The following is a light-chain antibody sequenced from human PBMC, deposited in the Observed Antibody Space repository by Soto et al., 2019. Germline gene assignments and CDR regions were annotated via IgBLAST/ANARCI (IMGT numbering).Light chain of an antibody. J-gene: IGLJ2*01. CDR2: GVH. CDR1: ISDIGGYNY. Sequence: QSALTQPASVSGTPGQSITISCTGSISDIGGYNYVSWYQQFPGKAPRLIIFGVHDRPSGVSDRFSASKSGNTASLTISGLQAEDEADYFCSSYTNTNSYILFGGGTKVTVL. V-gene: IGLV2-14*01. CDR3: SSYTNTNSYIL.